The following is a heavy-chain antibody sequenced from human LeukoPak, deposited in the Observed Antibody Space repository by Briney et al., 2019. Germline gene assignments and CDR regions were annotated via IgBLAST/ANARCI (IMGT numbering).Heavy chain of an antibody. J-gene: IGHJ5*02. CDR3: ARVGLVGWFDP. CDR1: GGSISSGGYS. D-gene: IGHD2-2*01. CDR2: IYHSGST. V-gene: IGHV4-30-2*01. Sequence: PSQTLSLTCAVSGGSISSGGYSWSWIRQPPGKGLEWIGYIYHSGSTYYNPSLKSRVTISVDRSKNQFSLKLSSVTAADTAVYYCARVGLVGWFDPWGQGTLVTVSS.